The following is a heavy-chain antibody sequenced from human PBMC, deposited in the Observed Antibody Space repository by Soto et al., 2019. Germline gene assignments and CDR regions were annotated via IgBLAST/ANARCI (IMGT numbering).Heavy chain of an antibody. CDR2: IYHSGST. V-gene: IGHV4-4*02. CDR3: ARAGQSSSWYPDAFDI. Sequence: SETLSLTCAVSSGSISSSNWWSWVRQPPGKGLEWIGEIYHSGSTNYNPSLKSRVTISVDKSKNQFSLKLSSVTAADTAVYYCARAGQSSSWYPDAFDIWGQGTMVTVSS. J-gene: IGHJ3*02. CDR1: SGSISSSNW. D-gene: IGHD6-13*01.